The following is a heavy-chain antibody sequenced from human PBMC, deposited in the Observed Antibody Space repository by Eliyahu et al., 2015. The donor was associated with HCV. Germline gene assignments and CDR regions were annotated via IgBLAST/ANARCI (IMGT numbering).Heavy chain of an antibody. D-gene: IGHD2-15*01. Sequence: QVQLVQSGAEVKKPGSSVKVSCKASGGTFSSYAISWVRQAPGQGLEWMGRIIPILGIANYAQKFQGRVTITADKSTSTAYMELSSLRSEDTAVYYCARDWGEVVVVAATGYYYMDVWGKGTTVTVSS. CDR1: GGTFSSYA. V-gene: IGHV1-69*04. CDR2: IIPILGIA. J-gene: IGHJ6*03. CDR3: ARDWGEVVVVAATGYYYMDV.